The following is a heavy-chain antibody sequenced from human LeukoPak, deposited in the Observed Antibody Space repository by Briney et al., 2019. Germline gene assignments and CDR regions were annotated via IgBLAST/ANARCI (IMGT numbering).Heavy chain of an antibody. CDR3: ARQVGKTYYDILTGYSYWFDP. D-gene: IGHD3-9*01. CDR2: IYPDDSDT. V-gene: IGHV5-51*01. J-gene: IGHJ5*02. CDR1: GYSFTSYW. Sequence: PGESLQSSCKGSGYSFTSYWIGWVRQMPGKGLEWMGIIYPDDSDTRYSPSFQGQVTISADKSISTAYLQWSSLKASDTAMYYCARQVGKTYYDILTGYSYWFDPWGQETLVPVSS.